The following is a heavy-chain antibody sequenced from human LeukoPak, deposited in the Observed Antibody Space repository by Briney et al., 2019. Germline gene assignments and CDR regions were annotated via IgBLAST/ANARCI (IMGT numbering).Heavy chain of an antibody. V-gene: IGHV3-53*01. D-gene: IGHD3-9*01. CDR2: IYSGGST. Sequence: QPGGSLRLSYAASGFNVSSNYISWVRQAPGKGLEWVSVIYSGGSTYYADSVKGRFTISRDNSKNTLYLQMNSLRAEDTAVYYCARGILPNWFDPWGQGTLVTVSS. CDR3: ARGILPNWFDP. CDR1: GFNVSSNY. J-gene: IGHJ5*02.